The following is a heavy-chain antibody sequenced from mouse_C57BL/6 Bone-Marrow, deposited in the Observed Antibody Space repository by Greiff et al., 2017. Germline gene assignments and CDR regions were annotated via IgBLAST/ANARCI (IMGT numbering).Heavy chain of an antibody. CDR2: IDPETGGT. CDR3: TRSGYYGNLYAMDY. D-gene: IGHD2-1*01. V-gene: IGHV1-15*01. J-gene: IGHJ4*01. Sequence: QVQLQQSGAELVRPGASVTLSCKASGYTFTDYEMHWVKQTPVHGLEWIGAIDPETGGTAYNQKFKGKAILTADKSSSTAYMALRSLTSEDSAVYYCTRSGYYGNLYAMDYGGQGTSVTVSS. CDR1: GYTFTDYE.